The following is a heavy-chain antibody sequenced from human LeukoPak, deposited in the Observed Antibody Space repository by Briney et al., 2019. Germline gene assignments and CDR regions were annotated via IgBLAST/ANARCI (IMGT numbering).Heavy chain of an antibody. J-gene: IGHJ5*02. CDR2: IIPIFGTA. CDR1: GGTFSSYA. Sequence: SVKVSCKASGGTFSSYAISWVRQAPGQGLEWMGGIIPIFGTANYAQKFQGRVTITADESTSTAYMELSSLRSEDTAVYYCARGPEDTPYNRFDPWGQGTLVTVSS. V-gene: IGHV1-69*13. CDR3: ARGPEDTPYNRFDP.